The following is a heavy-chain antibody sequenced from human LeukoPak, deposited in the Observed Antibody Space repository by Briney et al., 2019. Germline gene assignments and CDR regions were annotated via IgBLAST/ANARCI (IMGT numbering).Heavy chain of an antibody. J-gene: IGHJ6*02. Sequence: PGGSLRLSCAASGFTFSSYSMNWVRQAPGKGLEWVSSISSSSSYIYYADSVKGRFTISRDNAKNSLYLQMNSLRAEDTAVYYCARNHYGDYYDYYYGMDVWGQGTTVTVSS. V-gene: IGHV3-21*01. CDR1: GFTFSSYS. CDR3: ARNHYGDYYDYYYGMDV. CDR2: ISSSSSYI. D-gene: IGHD4-17*01.